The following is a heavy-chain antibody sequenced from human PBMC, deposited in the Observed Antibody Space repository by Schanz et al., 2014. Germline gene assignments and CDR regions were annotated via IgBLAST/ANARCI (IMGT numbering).Heavy chain of an antibody. CDR3: AGGYGDSPPDF. V-gene: IGHV1-18*01. CDR1: GYTFTSYG. Sequence: QLQLVQSGAEVKKPGSSVKVSCKASGYTFTSYGISWVRQAPGQGLEWMGWISPYNGNTNYAQKLQGRVTITADRATSTAFMELSSLRSEDTAVYYCAGGYGDSPPDFWGQGTLVTVSS. D-gene: IGHD4-17*01. CDR2: ISPYNGNT. J-gene: IGHJ4*02.